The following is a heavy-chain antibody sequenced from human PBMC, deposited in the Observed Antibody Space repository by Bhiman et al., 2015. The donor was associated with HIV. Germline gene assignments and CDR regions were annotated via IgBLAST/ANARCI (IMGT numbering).Heavy chain of an antibody. J-gene: IGHJ4*02. CDR2: ISYDGSYK. CDR1: GFTFSYYA. CDR3: ARVAWSNPFLDY. V-gene: IGHV3-30*14. D-gene: IGHD2-15*01. Sequence: QVQLVESGGGMVQPGRSLRLSCAASGFTFSYYAIHWVRQAPGKGLEWVALISYDGSYKYYADSVKGRFTISRDNSKNTLYLQMGSLRAEDMAVYYCARVAWSNPFLDYWGQGTLVTVSS.